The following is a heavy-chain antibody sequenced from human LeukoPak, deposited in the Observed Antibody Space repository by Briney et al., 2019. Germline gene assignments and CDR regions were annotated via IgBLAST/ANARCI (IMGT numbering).Heavy chain of an antibody. D-gene: IGHD6-13*01. CDR1: GFTFSSYG. J-gene: IGHJ4*02. Sequence: GGSLRLSCAASGFTFSSYGMHWVRQAPGKGLEWVAVIWYDGSNKYYADSVKGRFTVSRGNSKNTLYLQMNSLRAEDTAVYYCARGPGYSSSWLIDYWGQGTLVTVSS. CDR3: ARGPGYSSSWLIDY. CDR2: IWYDGSNK. V-gene: IGHV3-33*01.